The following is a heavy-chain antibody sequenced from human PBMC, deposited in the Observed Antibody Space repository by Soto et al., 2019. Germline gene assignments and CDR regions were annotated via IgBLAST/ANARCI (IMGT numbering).Heavy chain of an antibody. D-gene: IGHD3-10*01. Sequence: DVQLVESGGGLVQPGGSLRLSCVASGFTFSSYWMTWVRQAPGKGLEWVANIKKDGSEEKYVDSVKGRFTVSRDNGKNSMYLEMNSLRAEATAVYYCAVSWYFGEFGLDVWGQGTRVTVSS. CDR2: IKKDGSEE. J-gene: IGHJ4*02. CDR1: GFTFSSYW. CDR3: AVSWYFGEFGLDV. V-gene: IGHV3-7*02.